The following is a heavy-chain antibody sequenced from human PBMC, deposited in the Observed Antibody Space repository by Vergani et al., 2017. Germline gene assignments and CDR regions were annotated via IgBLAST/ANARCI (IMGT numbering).Heavy chain of an antibody. CDR2: IYPGDSDT. V-gene: IGHV5-51*01. J-gene: IGHJ6*02. D-gene: IGHD3-9*01. CDR3: AREKAHYDILTGYPYYYYGMDV. Sequence: EVQLVQSGAEVKKPGESLKISCKGSGHSFTSYWIGWVRQMPGKGLEWMGIIYPGDSDTRYSPSFQGQVTISADKSISTAYLQWSSLKASDTAMYYCAREKAHYDILTGYPYYYYGMDVWGQGTTVTVSS. CDR1: GHSFTSYW.